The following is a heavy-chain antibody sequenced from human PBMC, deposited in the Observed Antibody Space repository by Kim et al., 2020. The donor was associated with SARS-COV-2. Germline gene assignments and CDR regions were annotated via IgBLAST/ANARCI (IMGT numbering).Heavy chain of an antibody. CDR3: VKDGLEYSSSLGRVLGYFDY. V-gene: IGHV3-64D*09. CDR2: ISSNGGST. Sequence: GGSLRLSCSASGFTFSSYAMHWVRQAPGKGLEYVSAISSNGGSTYYADSVKGRFTISRDNSKNTLYLQMSSLRAEDTAVYYCVKDGLEYSSSLGRVLGYFDYWGQGTLVTVSS. D-gene: IGHD6-13*01. J-gene: IGHJ4*02. CDR1: GFTFSSYA.